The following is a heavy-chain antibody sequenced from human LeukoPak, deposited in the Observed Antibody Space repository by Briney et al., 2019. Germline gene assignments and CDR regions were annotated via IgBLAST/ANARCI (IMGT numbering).Heavy chain of an antibody. V-gene: IGHV7-4-1*02. J-gene: IGHJ4*02. CDR1: GYTFTSYA. CDR3: ARAGYCSAAGCRLWAY. CDR2: INTNTGNP. Sequence: VASVKVSCKASGYTFTSYAMNWVRQAPGQGLEWMGWINTNTGNPTYAQGFTGRFVFSLDTSVSTAYLQISSLKPEDTAVYYCARAGYCSAAGCRLWAYWGQGTLVTVSS. D-gene: IGHD2-15*01.